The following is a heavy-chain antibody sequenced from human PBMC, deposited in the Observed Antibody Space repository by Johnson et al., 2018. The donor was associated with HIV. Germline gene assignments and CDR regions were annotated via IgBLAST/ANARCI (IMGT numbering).Heavy chain of an antibody. J-gene: IGHJ3*02. Sequence: MQLVESGGGVVQPGRSLRLSCAASGFTFSSYGMHWVRQAPGKGLEWVAVISYDGSNKFYAESVKGRFSISRDNSKNTLYLQMNSLRADDTAVYYCATDGPCSTSWYCTFDIWGQGTMVTVSS. V-gene: IGHV3-30*03. CDR3: ATDGPCSTSWYCTFDI. D-gene: IGHD6-13*01. CDR2: ISYDGSNK. CDR1: GFTFSSYG.